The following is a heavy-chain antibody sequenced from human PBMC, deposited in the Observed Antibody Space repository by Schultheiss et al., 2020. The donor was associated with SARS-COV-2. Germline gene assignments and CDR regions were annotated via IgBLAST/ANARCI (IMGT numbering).Heavy chain of an antibody. V-gene: IGHV4-59*01. Sequence: SETLSLTCTVSGGSISSYYWSWIRQPPGKGLEWIGYIYYSGSTNYNPSLKSRVTISVDTSKNQFSLKLSSVTAADTAVYYCARDKWVVPAASYYYYYYMDVWGKGTTVTVSS. CDR2: IYYSGST. D-gene: IGHD2-2*01. J-gene: IGHJ6*03. CDR1: GGSISSYY. CDR3: ARDKWVVPAASYYYYYYMDV.